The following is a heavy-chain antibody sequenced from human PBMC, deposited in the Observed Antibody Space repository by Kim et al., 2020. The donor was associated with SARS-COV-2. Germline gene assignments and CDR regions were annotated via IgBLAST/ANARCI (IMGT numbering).Heavy chain of an antibody. CDR1: GVSVSNAGHYY. D-gene: IGHD3-10*01. CDR3: ATYTMVRGAADS. J-gene: IGHJ5*02. Sequence: SETLSLTCAVSGVSVSNAGHYYLNWVRQHPDKGLEWIGYLSSIGTTYYHPSLRGRISFSTDTSKNHFSLRLTSVTAADTATYYCATYTMVRGAADSWGQGIRVTVSS. CDR2: LSSIGTT. V-gene: IGHV4-31*11.